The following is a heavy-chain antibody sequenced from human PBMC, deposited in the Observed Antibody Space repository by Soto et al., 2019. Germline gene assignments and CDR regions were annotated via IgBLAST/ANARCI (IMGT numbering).Heavy chain of an antibody. J-gene: IGHJ4*02. D-gene: IGHD3-10*01. Sequence: EVQLLESGGGLVQPGGSLRLSCAASGFTLSSYWMNWVRQAPGKGLVWISRINIDGSSTNYADSVKGRFTISRDNAKNTLYLQVNRHRAEDTVVYYCARRRDGYKFGGDCWGQGTRVTVSS. CDR1: GFTLSSYW. V-gene: IGHV3-74*01. CDR3: ARRRDGYKFGGDC. CDR2: INIDGSST.